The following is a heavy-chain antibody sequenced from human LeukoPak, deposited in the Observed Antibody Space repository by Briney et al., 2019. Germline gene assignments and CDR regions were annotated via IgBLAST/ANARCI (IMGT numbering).Heavy chain of an antibody. Sequence: PSETLSLTCTVSGGSISSSSYYWGWIRQPPGKGLEWIGTIYYSGSTYYNPSLTSRITISVDTSKNQFSLKLRSVTAADTAVYYCATGYTSNCPYNWGQGTLVTVSS. V-gene: IGHV4-39*01. CDR3: ATGYTSNCPYN. D-gene: IGHD6-13*01. CDR2: IYYSGST. J-gene: IGHJ4*02. CDR1: GGSISSSSYY.